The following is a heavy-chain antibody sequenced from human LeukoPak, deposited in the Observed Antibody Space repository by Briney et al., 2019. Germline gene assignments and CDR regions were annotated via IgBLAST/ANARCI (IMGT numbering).Heavy chain of an antibody. D-gene: IGHD6-19*01. V-gene: IGHV2-70*11. Sequence: SGPALVKPTQTLTLTCTFSGFSLSTSKMCVSWIRQPPGKALEWLARIDWDDDKYYSTSLKTRLTISKDTSRNQVVLTMTNMDPVDIATYYCARMVAGPNWIDPWGQGTLVTVSS. CDR1: GFSLSTSKMC. CDR2: IDWDDDK. CDR3: ARMVAGPNWIDP. J-gene: IGHJ5*02.